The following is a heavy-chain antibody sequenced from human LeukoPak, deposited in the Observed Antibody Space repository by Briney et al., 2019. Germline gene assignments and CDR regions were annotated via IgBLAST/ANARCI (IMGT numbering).Heavy chain of an antibody. V-gene: IGHV3-74*01. CDR2: INSDGDNT. CDR3: ARDPVVRGIIRGPTGFDY. Sequence: GGSLRLSCAASGFTFSSYRMHWVRQTPGKGLVWVSRINSDGDNTPYADSVKGRFTISRDNAKNTLYLQMNSLRADDTAVYYCARDPVVRGIIRGPTGFDYWGQGTLVTVSS. J-gene: IGHJ4*02. D-gene: IGHD3-10*01. CDR1: GFTFSSYR.